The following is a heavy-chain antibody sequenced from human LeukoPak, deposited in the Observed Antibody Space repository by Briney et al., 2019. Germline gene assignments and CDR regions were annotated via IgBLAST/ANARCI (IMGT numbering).Heavy chain of an antibody. CDR2: ISPYNGNT. J-gene: IGHJ4*02. D-gene: IGHD6-19*01. V-gene: IGHV1-18*01. CDR1: GYTFTSYG. CDR3: ARGGAGWYEDY. Sequence: ASVKVSCKASGYTFTSYGINWVRQAPGQGLEWMGWISPYNGNTNHAEKVQGRVTMTTDTSTSTAYMELRSLRSDDTAVYYCARGGAGWYEDYWGQGTLVTVSS.